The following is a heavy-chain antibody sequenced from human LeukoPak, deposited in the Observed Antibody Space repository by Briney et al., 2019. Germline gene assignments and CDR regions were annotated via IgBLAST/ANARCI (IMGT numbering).Heavy chain of an antibody. Sequence: SGTLSLTCTVSGGSISSYYWSWIRQPPGKGLEWIGYIYYSGSTNYNPSLKSRVTISVDTSKNQFSLKLSSVTAADTAVYYCARETVVRGVRWFDPWGQGTLVTVSS. J-gene: IGHJ5*02. CDR2: IYYSGST. D-gene: IGHD3-10*01. V-gene: IGHV4-59*08. CDR3: ARETVVRGVRWFDP. CDR1: GGSISSYY.